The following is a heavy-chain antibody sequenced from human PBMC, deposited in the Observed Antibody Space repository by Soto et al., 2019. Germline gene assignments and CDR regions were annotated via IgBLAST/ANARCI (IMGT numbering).Heavy chain of an antibody. Sequence: GGSLRLSCAASGFSFSISPMHWVRQAPGKGPEGVALISYDGTNKFYADSVKGRFTISRDNSKSTLYLQVDSLRPEDAAVYYCARDPKTSGGQHWAFNYFDSWGQGTRVTAPQ. J-gene: IGHJ4*02. D-gene: IGHD7-27*01. V-gene: IGHV3-30-3*01. CDR1: GFSFSISP. CDR3: ARDPKTSGGQHWAFNYFDS. CDR2: ISYDGTNK.